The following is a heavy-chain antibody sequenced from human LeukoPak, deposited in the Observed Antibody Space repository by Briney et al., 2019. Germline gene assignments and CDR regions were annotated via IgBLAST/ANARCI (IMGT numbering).Heavy chain of an antibody. J-gene: IGHJ3*02. D-gene: IGHD2-2*01. Sequence: SVTVSCTASGGTFSSYAISWVRQAPGQGLEWMGGIIPILGTANYAQKFQGRVTITTDESTSTAYMELSSLRSEDTAVYYCARSHPAAAGDAFDIWGQGTMVTVSS. CDR2: IIPILGTA. CDR1: GGTFSSYA. CDR3: ARSHPAAAGDAFDI. V-gene: IGHV1-69*05.